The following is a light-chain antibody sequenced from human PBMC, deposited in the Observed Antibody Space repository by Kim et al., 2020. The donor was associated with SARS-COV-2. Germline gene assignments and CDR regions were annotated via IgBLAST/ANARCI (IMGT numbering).Light chain of an antibody. V-gene: IGKV3-20*01. J-gene: IGKJ4*01. CDR3: QQYGTSPLT. CDR2: GAS. Sequence: EIVLTQSPGTLSLSPGETATLSCRASQSVSASYLAWYQQKPGQAPRLLISGASTRATRIPDRFSGSGSGTDFTLTIYRLEPEDFAVYYCQQYGTSPLTFGGGTKVDIK. CDR1: QSVSASY.